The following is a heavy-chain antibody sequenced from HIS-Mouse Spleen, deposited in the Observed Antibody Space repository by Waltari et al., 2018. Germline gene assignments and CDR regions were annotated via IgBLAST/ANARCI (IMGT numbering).Heavy chain of an antibody. V-gene: IGHV4-39*07. D-gene: IGHD3-22*01. CDR2: IYYSGST. CDR3: ARVGITMIVVVITESDAFDI. CDR1: GGSISSSSYY. Sequence: QLQLQESGPGLVKPSETLSLTCTVSGGSISSSSYYWGWIRQPPGKGLEWIGSIYYSGSTYYNPSLKSRVTISVDTSKNQFSLKLSSVTAADTAVYYCARVGITMIVVVITESDAFDIWGQGTMVTVSS. J-gene: IGHJ3*02.